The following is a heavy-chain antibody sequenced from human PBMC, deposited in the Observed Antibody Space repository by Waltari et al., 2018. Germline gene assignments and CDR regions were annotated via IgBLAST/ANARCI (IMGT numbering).Heavy chain of an antibody. J-gene: IGHJ4*02. V-gene: IGHV3-7*01. CDR1: GFTFSSYW. D-gene: IGHD3-10*01. Sequence: EVQLVESGGGLVQPGGSLRLSCAASGFTFSSYWMSWVRQAPGGGLEGVANIKEDGSEKYSVDSVKGRFTSSRDNAKNSLYLQMNSLRAEDTAVYYCARVGPLYYFDYWGQGTLVTVSS. CDR3: ARVGPLYYFDY. CDR2: IKEDGSEK.